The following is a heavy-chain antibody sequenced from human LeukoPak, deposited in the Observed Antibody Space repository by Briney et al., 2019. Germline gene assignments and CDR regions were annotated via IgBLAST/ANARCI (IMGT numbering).Heavy chain of an antibody. J-gene: IGHJ3*01. Sequence: QPGGSLRLSCAASGFTFSSFGMHWVRQAPGKGLEWVAFIRFDGTNKYYADSVKGRFTISRDNSKNTLYLQMNSLRVEDTAVYYCARTIYYYESTSYFSDAFDVWGHGTMVTVSS. CDR3: ARTIYYYESTSYFSDAFDV. V-gene: IGHV3-30*02. CDR2: IRFDGTNK. CDR1: GFTFSSFG. D-gene: IGHD3-22*01.